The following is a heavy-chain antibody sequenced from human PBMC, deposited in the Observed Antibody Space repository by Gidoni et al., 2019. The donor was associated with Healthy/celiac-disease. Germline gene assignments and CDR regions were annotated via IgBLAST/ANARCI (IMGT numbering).Heavy chain of an antibody. CDR2: ISYDGSNK. J-gene: IGHJ6*02. V-gene: IGHV3-30*18. CDR1: GFTLSSYA. CDR3: AKADIVVVPAATGSYYYYYGMDV. D-gene: IGHD2-2*01. Sequence: QVQLVESGGGVVQPGRSLRLSCAASGFTLSSYARHWVSQAPGKGLEWVAVISYDGSNKYYADSVKGRFTISRDNSKNTLYLQMNSLRAEDTAVYYCAKADIVVVPAATGSYYYYYGMDVWGQGTTVTVSS.